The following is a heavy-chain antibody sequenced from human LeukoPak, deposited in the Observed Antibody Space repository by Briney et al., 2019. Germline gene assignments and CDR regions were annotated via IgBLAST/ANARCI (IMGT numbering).Heavy chain of an antibody. CDR2: IGTVGDT. D-gene: IGHD2-15*01. V-gene: IGHV3-13*04. CDR1: GFTFSTSD. Sequence: GGSLRLSCAASGFTFSTSDMHWVRQATGRGLEWVSAIGTVGDTYYAGSVKGRFTISRDNSKNTLYLQMNSLRAEDTAVYYCANLGYCSGGSCYPPNWFDPWGQGTLVTVSS. CDR3: ANLGYCSGGSCYPPNWFDP. J-gene: IGHJ5*02.